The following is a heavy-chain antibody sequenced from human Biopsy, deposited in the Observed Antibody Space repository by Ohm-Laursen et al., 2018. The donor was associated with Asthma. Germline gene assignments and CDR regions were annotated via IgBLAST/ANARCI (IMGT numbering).Heavy chain of an antibody. CDR1: GGAIDSGAYY. CDR2: VFYGGAT. J-gene: IGHJ4*02. CDR3: ARTSQRATVVHFDY. V-gene: IGHV4-61*08. D-gene: IGHD4-23*01. Sequence: GTLSLTCTVSGGAIDSGAYYWSWIRQPPGKGLEWIGYVFYGGATNYNPSLKSRVTISVDTSKNQFFLRLSSVTAADTAVYYCARTSQRATVVHFDYWGQGTLVTVSS.